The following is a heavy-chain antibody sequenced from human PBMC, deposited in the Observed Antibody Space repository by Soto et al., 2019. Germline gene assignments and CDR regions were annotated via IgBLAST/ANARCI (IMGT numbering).Heavy chain of an antibody. CDR3: ARRLICFQQ. D-gene: IGHD3-16*01. J-gene: IGHJ1*01. Sequence: QVQLQESGPGLVKPSETLSLTCAVSGGSISSDNWWTWVRQTPGKGLEWIGEIYHSGSGSTNYNPSRKSRATRARDKSKNQFSLNLSSVAAADTAVYYCARRLICFQQWCQGTLVTVSS. CDR2: IYHSGSGST. CDR1: GGSISSDNW. V-gene: IGHV4-4*02.